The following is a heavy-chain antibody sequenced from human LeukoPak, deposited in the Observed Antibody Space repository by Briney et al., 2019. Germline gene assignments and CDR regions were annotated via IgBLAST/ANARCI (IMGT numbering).Heavy chain of an antibody. D-gene: IGHD3-10*01. CDR2: IYTTGSP. CDR3: ARDRGITTARGVPSWFDP. J-gene: IGHJ5*02. V-gene: IGHV4-61*02. CDR1: GGSISSSNYY. Sequence: SETLSLTCTASGGSISSSNYYWTWIRQPAGKGLEWIGRIYTTGSPSYSPSLKSRVTISVDTSTNQFSLKLTSVSAADTAVYYCARDRGITTARGVPSWFDPWGQGTLVTVSS.